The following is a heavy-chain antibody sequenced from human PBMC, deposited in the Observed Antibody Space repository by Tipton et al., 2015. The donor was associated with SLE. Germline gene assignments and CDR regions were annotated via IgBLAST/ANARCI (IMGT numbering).Heavy chain of an antibody. CDR1: GGSISSSSYY. D-gene: IGHD2-2*01. Sequence: TLSLTCTVSGGSISSSSYYWGWIRQPPGKGLEWIGEINHSGSTNYNPSLKSRVTISVDTSKNQFSLKLSSVTAADTAVYYCARAAMSHAFDIWGQGTMVTVSS. V-gene: IGHV4-39*07. CDR3: ARAAMSHAFDI. J-gene: IGHJ3*02. CDR2: INHSGST.